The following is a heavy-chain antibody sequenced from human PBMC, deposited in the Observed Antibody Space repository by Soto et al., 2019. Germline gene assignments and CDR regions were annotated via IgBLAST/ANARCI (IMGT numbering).Heavy chain of an antibody. D-gene: IGHD3-16*01. V-gene: IGHV3-66*01. CDR1: GFIVSSTY. J-gene: IGHJ3*02. CDR2: IYSGGTT. Sequence: GGSLRLSCAASGFIVSSTYMSWVRQAPGKGLEWVSLIYSGGTTYYADSVKGRFTISRDNSKNTLYLQMDSLRAEDTAVYYCARNLGGGSVAFYSWGQGKMVTVSS. CDR3: ARNLGGGSVAFYS.